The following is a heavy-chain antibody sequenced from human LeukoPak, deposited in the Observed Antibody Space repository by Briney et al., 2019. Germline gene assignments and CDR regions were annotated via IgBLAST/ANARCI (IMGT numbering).Heavy chain of an antibody. CDR2: MYTGGSS. J-gene: IGHJ2*01. Sequence: SSQTLSLTCTLSGGSISSGSYYWTWIRQPAGKGLEWIGRMYTGGSSNYNPSLKSRVTISVDTSKNQFSLKLSSVTAADTAVYYCARDSTIFGMVRYWYFDLWGRGTLVTVSS. D-gene: IGHD3-3*01. V-gene: IGHV4-61*02. CDR1: GGSISSGSYY. CDR3: ARDSTIFGMVRYWYFDL.